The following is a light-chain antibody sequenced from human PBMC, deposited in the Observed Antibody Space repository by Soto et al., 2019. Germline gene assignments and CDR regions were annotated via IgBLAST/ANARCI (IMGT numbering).Light chain of an antibody. Sequence: QAVVTQEPSLTVSPGGTVTLTCGSSPGAVTSGHYPYWFQQKPGQAPRTLIYETSNKHSWTPARFSGSLLGGKAALTLSGAQPEDEAEYYCLLSYSGARVFGGGTKLTVL. V-gene: IGLV7-46*01. J-gene: IGLJ3*02. CDR2: ETS. CDR3: LLSYSGARV. CDR1: PGAVTSGHY.